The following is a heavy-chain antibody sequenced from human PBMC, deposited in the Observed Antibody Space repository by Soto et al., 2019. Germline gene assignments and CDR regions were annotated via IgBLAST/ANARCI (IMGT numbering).Heavy chain of an antibody. D-gene: IGHD3-3*01. CDR3: ARDPLRFVEGGDPWFDP. CDR1: GGTFSSSA. CDR2: IIANFGTA. V-gene: IGHV1-69*05. J-gene: IGHJ5*02. Sequence: SVKVSCKASGGTFSSSAIRWVRQAPGQGLEWMGGIIANFGTANYAQKLQGRVTMTTDTSTSTAYMELRSLRSDDTAVYYCARDPLRFVEGGDPWFDPWGQGTLVTVS.